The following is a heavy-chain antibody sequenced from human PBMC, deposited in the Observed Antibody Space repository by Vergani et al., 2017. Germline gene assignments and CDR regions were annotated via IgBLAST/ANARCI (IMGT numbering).Heavy chain of an antibody. CDR2: IKQDGSEK. CDR1: GFTFSSSW. D-gene: IGHD3-9*01. J-gene: IGHJ4*02. V-gene: IGHV3-7*01. Sequence: EVQLVESGGGLVQPGGSLRLSCAASGFTFSSSWMSWVRQAPGKGLEWVANIKQDGSEKYYVDSVKGRFTISRDNAKNSLYLQMNSLRAEDTAVYYCARAVKYDILTGYYAPFDYWGQGTLVTVSS. CDR3: ARAVKYDILTGYYAPFDY.